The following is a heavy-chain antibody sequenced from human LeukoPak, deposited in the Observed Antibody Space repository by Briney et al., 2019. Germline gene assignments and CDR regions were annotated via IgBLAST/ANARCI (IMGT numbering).Heavy chain of an antibody. J-gene: IGHJ2*01. V-gene: IGHV3-9*01. Sequence: GGSLRLSCAASRFTFDDYAMHWVRLVPGKGLEWVSGISWNSDNIGYADSVKGRFTISRDNAKSSLYLQMNSLRAEDTALYYCAKTLSSGYNYGSGYFDLWGRGTLVIVSS. D-gene: IGHD5-18*01. CDR2: ISWNSDNI. CDR1: RFTFDDYA. CDR3: AKTLSSGYNYGSGYFDL.